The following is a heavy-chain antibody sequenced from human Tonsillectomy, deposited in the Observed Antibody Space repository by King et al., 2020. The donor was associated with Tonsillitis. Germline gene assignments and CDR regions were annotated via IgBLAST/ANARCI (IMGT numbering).Heavy chain of an antibody. Sequence: VQLQESGPGLVKPSETLSLTCTVSGCSISRYYWSGLREPPGKGLEWIGYIYYMWGTKYNPSLKSRVTISVDTSKNQFSLKMNSVTAADTAVYYCARGGDYDSIAGPWGRGTLVTVSS. CDR3: ARGGDYDSIAGP. D-gene: IGHD3-3*01. V-gene: IGHV4-59*01. CDR2: IYYMWGT. CDR1: GCSISRYY. J-gene: IGHJ5*02.